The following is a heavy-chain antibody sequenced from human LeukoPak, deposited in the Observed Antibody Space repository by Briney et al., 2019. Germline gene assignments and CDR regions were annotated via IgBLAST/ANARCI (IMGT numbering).Heavy chain of an antibody. CDR3: ARGDSSWDYFDY. Sequence: GGSLRLSCAASGFTFSNYAMHWVRQAPGKGLEWVAVISYDGSNKYYADSVKGRFTISRDNSKNTLYLQMDSLRTEDTAVYYCARGDSSWDYFDYWGQGTLVTVSS. CDR2: ISYDGSNK. CDR1: GFTFSNYA. J-gene: IGHJ4*02. V-gene: IGHV3-30-3*01. D-gene: IGHD6-13*01.